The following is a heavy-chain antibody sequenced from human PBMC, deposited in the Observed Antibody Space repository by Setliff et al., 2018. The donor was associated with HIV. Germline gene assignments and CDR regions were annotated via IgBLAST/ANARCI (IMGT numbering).Heavy chain of an antibody. D-gene: IGHD5-18*01. J-gene: IGHJ4*02. CDR1: GGSFSGNH. Sequence: SETLSLTCAVYGGSFSGNHWSWIRQPPGKGPEWIGEINHSGNPNYNPSLKSRVTISADTSKNQFSLKLTSVTAVDTAVYYCARVRAVYGYGCFDYWGQGTLVTVSS. V-gene: IGHV4-34*01. CDR2: INHSGNP. CDR3: ARVRAVYGYGCFDY.